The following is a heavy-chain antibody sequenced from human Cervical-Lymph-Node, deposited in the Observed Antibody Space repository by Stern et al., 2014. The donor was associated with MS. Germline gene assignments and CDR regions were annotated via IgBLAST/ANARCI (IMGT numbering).Heavy chain of an antibody. V-gene: IGHV4-59*01. CDR3: ARWSGWTDGFDA. J-gene: IGHJ5*02. Sequence: QVQLQESGPGLVKPSETLYLTCTVSGASITDYYWNWVRQPPGKGLEWIGYVHSSETSRYNPSLHSRVTTSIDTSKNQFSLKVTSVTAADTAVYFCARWSGWTDGFDAWGQGTLVTVSS. CDR2: VHSSETS. D-gene: IGHD6-19*01. CDR1: GASITDYY.